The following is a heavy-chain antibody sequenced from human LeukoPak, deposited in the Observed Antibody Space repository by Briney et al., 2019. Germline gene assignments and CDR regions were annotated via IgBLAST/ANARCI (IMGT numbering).Heavy chain of an antibody. Sequence: GGSLRLSCAASGFTFSSYAMSWARQAPGKGLEWVSAISGSGGSTYYADSVKGRFTISRDNSKNTLYLQMNSLRAEDTAVYYCAKDRGSSWYSDYFDYWGQGTLVTVSS. D-gene: IGHD6-13*01. CDR3: AKDRGSSWYSDYFDY. CDR1: GFTFSSYA. CDR2: ISGSGGST. J-gene: IGHJ4*02. V-gene: IGHV3-23*01.